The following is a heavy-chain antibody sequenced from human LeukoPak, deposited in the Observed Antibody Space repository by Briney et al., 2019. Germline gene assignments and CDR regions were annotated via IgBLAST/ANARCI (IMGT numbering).Heavy chain of an antibody. CDR2: IIPIFGTA. J-gene: IGHJ3*02. Sequence: SVKVSCKTSGYTFTGYYMHWVRQAPGQGLEWMGGIIPIFGTANYAQKFQGRVTITADESTSTAYMELSSLRSEDTAVYYCARGDDDSSGYYDAFDIWGQGTMVTVSS. V-gene: IGHV1-69*13. CDR3: ARGDDDSSGYYDAFDI. D-gene: IGHD3-22*01. CDR1: GYTFTGYY.